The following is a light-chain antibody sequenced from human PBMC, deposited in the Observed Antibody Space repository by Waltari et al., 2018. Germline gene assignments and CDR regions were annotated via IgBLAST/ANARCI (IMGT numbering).Light chain of an antibody. CDR1: QSLVHSNGNTC. CDR2: KIS. CDR3: MQAKEFPIT. J-gene: IGKJ5*01. V-gene: IGKV2-24*01. Sequence: DIVMTQTPLSSPVTVGQPASIPCRSSQSLVHSNGNTCLSWLHQRPGQPPRLLIYKISHRPSGVPDRCSGSWAGTEFTLTISRVEAEDVGVYYCMQAKEFPITFGQGTRLEIK.